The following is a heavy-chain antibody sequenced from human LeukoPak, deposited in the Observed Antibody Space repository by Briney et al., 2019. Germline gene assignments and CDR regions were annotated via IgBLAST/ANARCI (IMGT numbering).Heavy chain of an antibody. V-gene: IGHV1-69*05. D-gene: IGHD2-2*01. J-gene: IGHJ6*03. Sequence: ASVKVTCKASGGTFSSYAISWVRQAPGQGPEWMGGIIPIFGTANYAQKFQGRVTITTDEPTSTAYMELSSLRSEDTAVYYCARAGAPIVVVPAANDYYYYYMDVWGKGTMVTVSS. CDR2: IIPIFGTA. CDR1: GGTFSSYA. CDR3: ARAGAPIVVVPAANDYYYYYMDV.